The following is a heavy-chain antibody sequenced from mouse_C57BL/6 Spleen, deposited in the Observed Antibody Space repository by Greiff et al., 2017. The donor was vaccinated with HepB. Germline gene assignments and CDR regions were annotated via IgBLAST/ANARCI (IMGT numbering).Heavy chain of an antibody. Sequence: VQLQQPGAELVMPGASVKLSCKASGYTFTSDWMHWVKQRPGQGLEWIGEIDPSDSYTNYNQKFKGKSTLTVDKSSSTAYMQLSSLTSEDFAVYYGARRVHSFATHHWGHVTSSIVSS. D-gene: IGHD1-2*01. V-gene: IGHV1-69*01. CDR2: IDPSDSYT. CDR3: ARRVHSFATHH. J-gene: IGHJ4*01. CDR1: GYTFTSDW.